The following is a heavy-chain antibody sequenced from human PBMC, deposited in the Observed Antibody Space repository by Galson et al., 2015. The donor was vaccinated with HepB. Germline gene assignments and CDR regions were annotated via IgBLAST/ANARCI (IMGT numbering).Heavy chain of an antibody. CDR3: ARDGEQQLVSRGQYYYYYYGVDV. CDR2: IWYDGSNK. Sequence: SLRLSCAASGFTFSSYGMHWVRQAPGKGLEWVAVIWYDGSNKYYADSVKGRFTISRDNSKNTLYLQMNSLRAEDTAVYYCARDGEQQLVSRGQYYYYYYGVDVWGQGTTVTVSS. V-gene: IGHV3-33*01. D-gene: IGHD6-13*01. J-gene: IGHJ6*02. CDR1: GFTFSSYG.